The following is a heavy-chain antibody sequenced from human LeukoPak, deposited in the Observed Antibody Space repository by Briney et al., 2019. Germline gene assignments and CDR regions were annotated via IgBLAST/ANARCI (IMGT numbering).Heavy chain of an antibody. CDR1: GGSISGSSYY. J-gene: IGHJ6*03. Sequence: PSETLSLTCTVSGGSISGSSYYWGWIRQPPGKGLEWIGSIYYSGSTYYNPSLKSRVTISVDTSKNQFSLKLSSVTAADTAVYYCARHTLGDIVVVPAARPNYYYYMDVWGKGTTVTVSS. V-gene: IGHV4-39*01. CDR3: ARHTLGDIVVVPAARPNYYYYMDV. D-gene: IGHD2-2*01. CDR2: IYYSGST.